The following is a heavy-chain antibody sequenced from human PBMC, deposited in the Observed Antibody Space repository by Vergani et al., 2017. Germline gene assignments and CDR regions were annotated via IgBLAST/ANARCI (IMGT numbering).Heavy chain of an antibody. Sequence: QVQLQESGPGLVQPSETLSLTCAVSGYSISSGYYWGWIRQPPGKGLEWIGSIYHSGSTYYNPSLKSRVTISVDTSKNQFSLKLSAVTAADTAVYYCARPRLGIVGGGVDYWGQGTLVTVSS. D-gene: IGHD1-26*01. CDR3: ARPRLGIVGGGVDY. CDR2: IYHSGST. CDR1: GYSISSGYY. V-gene: IGHV4-38-2*01. J-gene: IGHJ4*02.